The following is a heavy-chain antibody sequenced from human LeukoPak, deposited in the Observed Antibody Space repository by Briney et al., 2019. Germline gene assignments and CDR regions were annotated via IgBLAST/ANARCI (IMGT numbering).Heavy chain of an antibody. CDR1: GASISSSSYY. CDR3: ARLTGIAVAQK. Sequence: SQTLSLTCTVSGASISSSSYYWGWIRQPPGKGLEWIGSIYYSGSTYYNPSLKSRVTISVDTSKNQFSLKLSSVTAADTAVYYCARLTGIAVAQKWGQGTLVTVSS. J-gene: IGHJ4*02. CDR2: IYYSGST. D-gene: IGHD6-19*01. V-gene: IGHV4-39*01.